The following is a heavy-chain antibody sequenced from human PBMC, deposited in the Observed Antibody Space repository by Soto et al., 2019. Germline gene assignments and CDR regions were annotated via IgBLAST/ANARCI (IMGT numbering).Heavy chain of an antibody. D-gene: IGHD3-22*01. CDR1: GYTFTSYG. Sequence: ASVKVSCKASGYTFTSYGITWVRQAPGQGLEWMGWISAYNGNTNYAQKLQGRVTMTTDTSTSTAYMELRSLRSDDTAVYYCARWSYDSSGYYIGYFDLWGRGTLVTVSS. J-gene: IGHJ2*01. CDR3: ARWSYDSSGYYIGYFDL. V-gene: IGHV1-18*01. CDR2: ISAYNGNT.